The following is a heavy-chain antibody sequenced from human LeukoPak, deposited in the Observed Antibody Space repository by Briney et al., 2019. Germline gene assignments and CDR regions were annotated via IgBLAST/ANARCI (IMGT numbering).Heavy chain of an antibody. CDR1: GGSFSGYY. Sequence: SETLSLTCAVYGGSFSGYYWSWIRQPPGKGLEWIGEINHSGSTNYNPSHKSRVTISVDTSKNQFSLKLSSVTAADTAVYYCARAGGTRPYYYGMDVWGQGTTVTVSS. CDR2: INHSGST. CDR3: ARAGGTRPYYYGMDV. D-gene: IGHD3-16*01. J-gene: IGHJ6*02. V-gene: IGHV4-34*01.